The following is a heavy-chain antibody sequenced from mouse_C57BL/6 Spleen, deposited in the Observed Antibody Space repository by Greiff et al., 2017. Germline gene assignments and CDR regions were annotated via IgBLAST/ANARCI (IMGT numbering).Heavy chain of an antibody. Sequence: EVQRVESGGGLVKPGGSLKLSCAASGFTFSDYGMHWVRQAPEKGLEWVAYISSGSSTIYYADTVKGRFTISRDNAKNTLFLQMTSLRSEDTAMYYCAPYYDYDVPFAYWGQGTLVTVSA. D-gene: IGHD2-4*01. CDR3: APYYDYDVPFAY. CDR2: ISSGSSTI. CDR1: GFTFSDYG. V-gene: IGHV5-17*01. J-gene: IGHJ3*01.